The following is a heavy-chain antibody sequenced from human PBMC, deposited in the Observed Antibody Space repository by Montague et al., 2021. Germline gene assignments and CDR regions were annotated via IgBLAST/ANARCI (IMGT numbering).Heavy chain of an antibody. V-gene: IGHV4-34*01. CDR2: INHSGST. J-gene: IGHJ6*02. D-gene: IGHD1-26*01. CDR3: ARYLHTSKYCGSHYPSRQYGMDV. Sequence: SETLSLTCAVYGGSFSGHYWSWIRQPPGKGLEWIGEINHSGSTNYNPSLKSRVTMSVDTSKNQFSLNLSSVTAADTAVYYCARYLHTSKYCGSHYPSRQYGMDVWGQGTTVPVSS. CDR1: GGSFSGHY.